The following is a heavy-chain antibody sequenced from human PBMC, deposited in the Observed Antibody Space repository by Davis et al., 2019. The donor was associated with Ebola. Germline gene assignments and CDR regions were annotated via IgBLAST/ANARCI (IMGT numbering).Heavy chain of an antibody. D-gene: IGHD4-17*01. J-gene: IGHJ4*02. CDR1: GFTFSSYA. Sequence: PGGSLRLSCAASGFTFSSYAMSWVRQAPGKGLEWVSAISGSGGSTYYADSVKGRFTISRDNSKNALYVQMNSLRAEDTAVYYCAKSPRSYGDQGFDYWGQGTLVTVSS. CDR2: ISGSGGST. V-gene: IGHV3-23*01. CDR3: AKSPRSYGDQGFDY.